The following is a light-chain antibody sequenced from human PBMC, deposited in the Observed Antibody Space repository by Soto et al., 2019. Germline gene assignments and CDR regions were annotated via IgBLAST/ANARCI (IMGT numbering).Light chain of an antibody. Sequence: EIVLTQSPGTLSLSPGETATLSCSASQSGGSYLAWYQQKPGQAPRLLIYAPSSRAAGIPDRFSGSGSGTVFTLTISTLEPEDFAVYYCQQYNRSPRTFGQGTKLEIK. V-gene: IGKV3-20*01. CDR2: APS. J-gene: IGKJ2*01. CDR3: QQYNRSPRT. CDR1: QSGGSY.